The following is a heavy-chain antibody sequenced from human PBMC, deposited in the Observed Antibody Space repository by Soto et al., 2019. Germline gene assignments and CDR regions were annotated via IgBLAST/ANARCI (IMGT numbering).Heavy chain of an antibody. D-gene: IGHD3-10*01. CDR1: GFIFKNYS. V-gene: IGHV3-9*01. CDR2: ISCNRGNL. Sequence: ESQLVESGGGLVQPGRSLRLSCEASGFIFKNYSMVWVRQGPGKGLEWVSSISCNRGNLDYGDTVTGRVTISRDNAKNSQNLQMNSLRTEDTSWAFGTSVSVYGSGGWCDLWGRGTLVTVSS. J-gene: IGHJ5*02. CDR3: TSVSVYGSGGWCDL.